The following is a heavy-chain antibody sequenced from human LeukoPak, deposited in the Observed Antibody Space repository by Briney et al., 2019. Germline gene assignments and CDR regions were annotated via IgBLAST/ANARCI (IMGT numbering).Heavy chain of an antibody. CDR3: AKTDSRYYYYGMDV. V-gene: IGHV4-59*07. D-gene: IGHD1-1*01. CDR1: GGYISCYY. J-gene: IGHJ6*02. CDR2: IYYSGST. Sequence: SDTLPLTCSVCGGYISCYYWRWIRQPPAKGLEWVGYIYYSGSTNYNPSLKSRVTISVDTPKNQSSLKLSSVTAADTAVYYYAKTDSRYYYYGMDVWGQGTTVTVSS.